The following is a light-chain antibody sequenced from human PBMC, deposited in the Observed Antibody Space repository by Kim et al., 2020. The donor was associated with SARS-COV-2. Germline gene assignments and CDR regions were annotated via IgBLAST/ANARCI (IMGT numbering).Light chain of an antibody. CDR3: ATWDDGLEGVV. V-gene: IGLV1-44*01. CDR2: SDN. Sequence: GQRATISCSGSSSNIGTNTVNWYQQLPGTAPKLFLYSDNQRPSGVPDRFSGSKSGTSASLTISGLQSEDEADYYCATWDDGLEGVVFGGGTQLTVL. CDR1: SSNIGTNT. J-gene: IGLJ3*02.